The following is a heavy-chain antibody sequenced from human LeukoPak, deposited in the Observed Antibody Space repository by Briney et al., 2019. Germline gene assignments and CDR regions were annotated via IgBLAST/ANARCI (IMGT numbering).Heavy chain of an antibody. D-gene: IGHD3-9*01. J-gene: IGHJ4*02. CDR3: ARDPRDYDILTGDY. Sequence: GGSLRLSCAASGFTFSTYYMSWVRQAPGTGLEWVANIKQDGSEKYYVDSVKGRFTISRDNAKNSLYLQMNSLRAEDTAVYYCARDPRDYDILTGDYWGQGTLVTVSS. CDR2: IKQDGSEK. CDR1: GFTFSTYY. V-gene: IGHV3-7*01.